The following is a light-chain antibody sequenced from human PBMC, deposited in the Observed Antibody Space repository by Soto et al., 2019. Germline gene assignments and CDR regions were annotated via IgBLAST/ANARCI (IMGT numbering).Light chain of an antibody. V-gene: IGLV2-8*01. CDR3: CSYAGNNNLV. CDR2: EVN. CDR1: SRDVGGYNY. Sequence: QSVLTQPPSASGSPGQSVTISCTGTSRDVGGYNYVSWYQHHPGKAPKLMISEVNDRPSGVPHRFSGSKSGNTASLTVSGLQADDEAVYYCCSYAGNNNLVFGGGTKLTVL. J-gene: IGLJ2*01.